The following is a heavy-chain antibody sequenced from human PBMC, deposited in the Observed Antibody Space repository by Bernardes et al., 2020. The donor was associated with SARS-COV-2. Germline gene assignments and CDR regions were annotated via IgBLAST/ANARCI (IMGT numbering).Heavy chain of an antibody. Sequence: GGSLRLSCVVSGFTFSNYAMNWVRQAPGKGLEWVSGFSDGGLSTYYADSVKGRFTISRDNTRTSVFLQMESLRAEDTAVYYCARDVGGTDWRFGFDVWGPGTMVHVSS. D-gene: IGHD3-9*01. J-gene: IGHJ3*01. V-gene: IGHV3-23*01. CDR2: FSDGGLST. CDR1: GFTFSNYA. CDR3: ARDVGGTDWRFGFDV.